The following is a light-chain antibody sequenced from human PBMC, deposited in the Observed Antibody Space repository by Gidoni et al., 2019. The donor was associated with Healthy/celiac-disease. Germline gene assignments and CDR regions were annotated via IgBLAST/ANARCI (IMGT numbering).Light chain of an antibody. V-gene: IGKV3-11*01. CDR1: QSVSSY. CDR2: DAS. Sequence: PGERATLSCRASQSVSSYLAWYQQKPGQAPRLLIYDASNRATGIPARFSGSGSGTDFTLTISSLEPEDFAVYYCQQRSNWLTLTFGGGTKVEIK. CDR3: QQRSNWLTLT. J-gene: IGKJ4*01.